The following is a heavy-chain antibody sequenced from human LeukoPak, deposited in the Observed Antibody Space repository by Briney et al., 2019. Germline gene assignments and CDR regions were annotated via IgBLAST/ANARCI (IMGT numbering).Heavy chain of an antibody. CDR1: GFTFSSYS. J-gene: IGHJ6*03. CDR2: IRSSSSYI. V-gene: IGHV3-21*01. CDR3: ARVSMLFSYYYYMDV. Sequence: SGGSLRLSCAASGFTFSSYSMNWVRQAPGKGLEWVSSIRSSSSYIYYADSVKGRFTISRDNAKNSLYLQMNSLRAEDTAVYYCARVSMLFSYYYYMDVWGKGTTVTVSS. D-gene: IGHD3-10*02.